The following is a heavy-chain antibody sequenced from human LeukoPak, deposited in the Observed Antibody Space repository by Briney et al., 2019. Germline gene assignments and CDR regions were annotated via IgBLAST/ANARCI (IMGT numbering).Heavy chain of an antibody. V-gene: IGHV3-20*04. CDR1: GFTFDDYA. CDR2: INWNGGST. CDR3: AGEYDIVANALDY. D-gene: IGHD5-12*01. J-gene: IGHJ4*02. Sequence: PGGSLRLPCAASGFTFDDYAMHWVRQAPGKGLEWVSGINWNGGSTGYADSVKGRFTISRDNAKNSLYLQMNSLRAEDTALYYCAGEYDIVANALDYWGQGTLVTVSS.